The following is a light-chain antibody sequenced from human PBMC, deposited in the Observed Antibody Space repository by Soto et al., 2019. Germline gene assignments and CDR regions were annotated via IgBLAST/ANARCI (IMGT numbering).Light chain of an antibody. V-gene: IGLV2-14*01. CDR2: EVS. CDR1: RSDVGGYNY. Sequence: QSVLTQPASMSGSPGQSIAISCTGTRSDVGGYNYVSWYQQHPGKAPKLLISEVSNRPSGVSNRFSGSKSGNTASLTISGLQAEDEADYYRSSYTSSTTYVFGTGTKVTVL. J-gene: IGLJ1*01. CDR3: SSYTSSTTYV.